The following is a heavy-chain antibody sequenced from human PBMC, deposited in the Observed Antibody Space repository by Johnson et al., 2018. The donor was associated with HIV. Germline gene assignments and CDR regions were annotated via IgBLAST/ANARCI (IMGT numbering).Heavy chain of an antibody. CDR1: GFTFSNVW. CDR2: IKRKIEGEAT. CDR3: TTAIVIDAFDI. J-gene: IGHJ3*02. Sequence: VHLVESGGGLVKPGGSLRLSCAASGFTFSNVWMSWVRQAPGKGLEWVGRIKRKIEGEATDYAAPVKGRFTISRDDSKNTLFLQMSSLKTDDTAVYYCTTAIVIDAFDIWGQGTMVTASS. D-gene: IGHD3-16*02. V-gene: IGHV3-15*01.